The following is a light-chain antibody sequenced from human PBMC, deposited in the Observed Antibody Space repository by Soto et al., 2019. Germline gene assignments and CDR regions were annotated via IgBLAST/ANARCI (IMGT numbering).Light chain of an antibody. J-gene: IGKJ2*01. CDR1: QSVSSY. CDR2: DAS. V-gene: IGKV3-11*01. Sequence: EIVLTQSPATLSMSPGETATLSCRASQSVSSYLAWYQQKPGQAPRLLIYDASNRATGIPARFSGSGSGTDFTLTISSLEPEDFAVYYCQQRTNWPRTFGQGTKLEIK. CDR3: QQRTNWPRT.